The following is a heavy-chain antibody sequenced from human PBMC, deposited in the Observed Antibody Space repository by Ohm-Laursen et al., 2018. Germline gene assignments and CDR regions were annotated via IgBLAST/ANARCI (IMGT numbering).Heavy chain of an antibody. CDR2: IYTSGST. V-gene: IGHV4-4*07. CDR3: ARSFDTYYLDL. CDR1: GGSISSYY. J-gene: IGHJ4*02. Sequence: SDTLSLTCTVSGGSISSYYWSWIRQPAGKGLEWIGRIYTSGSTNYNPSLKSRVTMSVDTSRNQFSLKLSSVTAADTAVYYCARSFDTYYLDLWDQGTLVTVSS.